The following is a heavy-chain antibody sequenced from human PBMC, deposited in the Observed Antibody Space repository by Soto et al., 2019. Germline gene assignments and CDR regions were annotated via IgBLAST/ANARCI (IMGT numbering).Heavy chain of an antibody. CDR2: ISYDGSNK. CDR1: GFTFSSYA. V-gene: IGHV3-30-3*01. J-gene: IGHJ5*02. Sequence: GGSLRLSCAASGFTFSSYAMHWVRQAPGKGLEWVAVISYDGSNKYYADSVKGRFTISRDNSKNTLYLQMNSLRAEDTAVYYCARDFYVDTAMDTNWFDPWGQGTLVTVSS. CDR3: ARDFYVDTAMDTNWFDP. D-gene: IGHD5-18*01.